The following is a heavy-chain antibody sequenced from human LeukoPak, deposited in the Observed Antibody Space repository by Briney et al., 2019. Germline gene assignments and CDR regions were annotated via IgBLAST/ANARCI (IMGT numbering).Heavy chain of an antibody. CDR1: GFTFNNYA. CDR2: ISPSGDST. J-gene: IGHJ4*02. Sequence: GGSLRLSCAASGFTFNNYAMNWVRQAPGKGLEWVSHISPSGDSTYYADSVKGRFTISRDSSKNTLYLQMNSLRAEDTAVYYCAKDGIGSYYQRYWGQGTLVTVSS. V-gene: IGHV3-23*01. CDR3: AKDGIGSYYQRY. D-gene: IGHD1-26*01.